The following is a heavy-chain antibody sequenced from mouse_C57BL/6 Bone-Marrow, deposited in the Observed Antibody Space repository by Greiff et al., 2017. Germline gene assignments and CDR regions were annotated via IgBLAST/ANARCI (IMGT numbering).Heavy chain of an antibody. CDR1: GFTFSSYG. D-gene: IGHD1-1*01. CDR3: ARHTEVYFDY. J-gene: IGHJ2*01. Sequence: EVKLVESGGDLVKPGGSLKLSCAASGFTFSSYGMSWVRQTPDKRLEWVATISSGGSYTYYPDSVKGRFTISRNNAKNTLYLQMGSLKSEDTAMYYCARHTEVYFDYWGQGTTLTVSS. CDR2: ISSGGSYT. V-gene: IGHV5-6*01.